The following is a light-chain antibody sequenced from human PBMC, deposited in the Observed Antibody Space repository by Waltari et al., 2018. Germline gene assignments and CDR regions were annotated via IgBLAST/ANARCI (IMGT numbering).Light chain of an antibody. V-gene: IGLV3-21*04. CDR1: NIGGQS. CDR2: YDS. CDR3: QVWDDVTDSGV. Sequence: YVLTPPPSVSVDPGKTARLTCGGDNIGGQSVSWYQQKPGQAPVLVMFYDSDRPSEIPERFSGSNTGNTATLTISWVEAGDEADYHCQVWDDVTDSGVFGGGTKLTVL. J-gene: IGLJ3*02.